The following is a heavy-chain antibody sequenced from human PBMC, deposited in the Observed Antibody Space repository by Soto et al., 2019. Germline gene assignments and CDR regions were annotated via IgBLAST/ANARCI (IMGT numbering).Heavy chain of an antibody. Sequence: GWSLRLSCTASGFIFGDYGLSWYRQAPGKGLEWVGFIRSKASDGATEYAASVKGRFTISRDDSKRIASLQMNSLKIEDTAVYYCAKHYGVNPAAAPSEFWGEGTLVTVSS. CDR1: GFIFGDYG. CDR3: AKHYGVNPAAAPSEF. J-gene: IGHJ4*02. D-gene: IGHD4-17*01. V-gene: IGHV3-49*03. CDR2: IRSKASDGAT.